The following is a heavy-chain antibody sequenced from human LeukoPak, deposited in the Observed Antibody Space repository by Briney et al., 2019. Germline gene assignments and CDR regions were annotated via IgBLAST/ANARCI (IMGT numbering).Heavy chain of an antibody. D-gene: IGHD3/OR15-3a*01. J-gene: IGHJ4*02. V-gene: IGHV3-21*01. CDR1: GFTFSSYS. CDR2: ISSSSSYI. CDR3: ARDRTGRPFDY. Sequence: GGSLRLSCAASGFTFSSYSMNWVRQAPGKGLEWVSSISSSSSYIYYADSVKGRFTISRDNAKNSLYLQMNSLRAEDTAVYYCARDRTGRPFDYWGQGTLVTVSS.